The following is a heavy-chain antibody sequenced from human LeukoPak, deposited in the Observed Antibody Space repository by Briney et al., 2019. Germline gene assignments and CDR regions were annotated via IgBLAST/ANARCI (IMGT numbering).Heavy chain of an antibody. D-gene: IGHD2-2*01. CDR1: GFTFSGSA. Sequence: GGSLRLSCAAFGFTFSGSAMHWVRQASGKGLEWVGRIRSKANSYATAYAASVKGRFTISRDDSKNTAYLQMNSLKTEDTAVYYCTSLVVPAATYGYWGQGTLVTVSS. CDR3: TSLVVPAATYGY. CDR2: IRSKANSYAT. J-gene: IGHJ4*02. V-gene: IGHV3-73*01.